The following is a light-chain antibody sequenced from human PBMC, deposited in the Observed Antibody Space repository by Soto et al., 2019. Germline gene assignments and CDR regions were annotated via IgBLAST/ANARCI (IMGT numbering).Light chain of an antibody. J-gene: IGKJ4*01. Sequence: DIQMTQSPSSLSASVGDRVTITCQASQDISDYLNWYHQKPGKAPKFLIYDASYLETGVPSRFSGSGSGAEFTLTISSLQPEDFATYYCQQSFSPLLTFGGGTKVEIK. CDR3: QQSFSPLLT. V-gene: IGKV1-33*01. CDR1: QDISDY. CDR2: DAS.